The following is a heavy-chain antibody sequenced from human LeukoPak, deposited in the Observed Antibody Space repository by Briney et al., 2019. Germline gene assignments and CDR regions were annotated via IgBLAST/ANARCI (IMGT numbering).Heavy chain of an antibody. CDR1: GFTFSSYS. V-gene: IGHV3-21*01. Sequence: PGGSLRLSCAASGFTFSSYSMNWVRQAPGKWLEWVSSISRRSRYIYYADSVKGRFTISRDNAKNSLYLQMNSLRAEDTAVYYCARAVDDGDYFDYWGQGTLVTVSS. CDR2: ISRRSRYI. D-gene: IGHD5-12*01. J-gene: IGHJ4*02. CDR3: ARAVDDGDYFDY.